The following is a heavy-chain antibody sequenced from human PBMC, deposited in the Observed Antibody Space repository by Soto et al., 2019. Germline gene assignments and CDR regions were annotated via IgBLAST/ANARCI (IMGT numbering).Heavy chain of an antibody. CDR1: GYTFTGNY. J-gene: IGHJ4*01. V-gene: IGHV1-2*02. Sequence: QVQLVQSGAEVKKPGASVKVSCKASGYTFTGNYIHWVRQAPGQGLEWMALINPTTGGTNYAQKFQGRVTMTWDTSISTAYMELSRLRSDDTAIYYCARVYCSSIGCSHYFDYGGQGTLVTVSS. CDR3: ARVYCSSIGCSHYFDY. D-gene: IGHD2-2*01. CDR2: INPTTGGT.